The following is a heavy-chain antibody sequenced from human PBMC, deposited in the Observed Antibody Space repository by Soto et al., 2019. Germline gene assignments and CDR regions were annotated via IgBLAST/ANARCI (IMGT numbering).Heavy chain of an antibody. D-gene: IGHD3-22*01. J-gene: IGHJ4*02. CDR2: ISSSSSYI. V-gene: IGHV3-21*01. CDR1: GFTFSSYS. Sequence: GSLRLSCAASGFTFSSYSMNWVRQAPGKGLEWVSSISSSSSYIYYADSVKGRFTTSRDNAKNSLYLQMNSLRAEDTAVYYCARDYYDSSGYYIFDYWGQGTLVTVSS. CDR3: ARDYYDSSGYYIFDY.